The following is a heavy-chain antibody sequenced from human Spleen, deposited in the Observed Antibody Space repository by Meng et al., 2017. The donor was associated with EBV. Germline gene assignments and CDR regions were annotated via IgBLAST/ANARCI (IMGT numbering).Heavy chain of an antibody. V-gene: IGHV4-34*02. Sequence: QGNPKTGGPGLLKSSEPLSLPCAVNGGSFSGHHWPWTRQPPGKGLEWIGEIIHTGETNYNPSLTGRVTISRDTSKKHLSLRLNSVTAADTAVYYCVRGGEGDGYSLPYWGQGTLVTVSS. CDR3: VRGGEGDGYSLPY. CDR2: IIHTGET. J-gene: IGHJ4*02. D-gene: IGHD5-24*01. CDR1: GGSFSGHH.